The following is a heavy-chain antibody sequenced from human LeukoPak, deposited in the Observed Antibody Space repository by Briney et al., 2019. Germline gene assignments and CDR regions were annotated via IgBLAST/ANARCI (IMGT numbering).Heavy chain of an antibody. CDR1: GGSFSGYY. Sequence: SETLSLTCAVYGGSFSGYYWSWIRQPPGKGLEWTGEINHSGSTNYNPSLKSRVTISVDTSKNQFSLKLSSVTAADTAVYYCARGARITMIVVVSDLDVWGQGTTVTVSS. CDR2: INHSGST. V-gene: IGHV4-34*01. J-gene: IGHJ6*02. D-gene: IGHD3-22*01. CDR3: ARGARITMIVVVSDLDV.